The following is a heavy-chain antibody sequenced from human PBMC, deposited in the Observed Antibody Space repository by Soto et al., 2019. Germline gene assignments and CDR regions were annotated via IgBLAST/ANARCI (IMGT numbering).Heavy chain of an antibody. CDR3: ARADSIVVVPDAIF. CDR1: GFTFSSYA. D-gene: IGHD2-2*01. Sequence: PGGSLRLSCAASGFTFSSYAMHWVRQAPGKGLEWVAVISYDGSNKYYADSVKGRFTISRDNSKNTLYLQMNSLRAEDTAVYYCARADSIVVVPDAIFWGQGTLVTVSS. J-gene: IGHJ4*02. V-gene: IGHV3-30-3*01. CDR2: ISYDGSNK.